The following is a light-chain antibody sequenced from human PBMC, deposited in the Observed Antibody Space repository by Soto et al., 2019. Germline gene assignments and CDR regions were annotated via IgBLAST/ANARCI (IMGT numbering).Light chain of an antibody. CDR2: END. J-gene: IGLJ3*02. V-gene: IGLV1-51*02. CDR1: SSNIGRNY. CDR3: GAWDRGLKAGV. Sequence: QSVLTQPPSVSAAPGEKVTISCSGTSSNIGRNYVSWYQQLSGSAPKLLIYENDRRPSGIPDRFSGSKSGTAATLDITGLQTGDEADYYCGAWDRGLKAGVFGGGTKLTVL.